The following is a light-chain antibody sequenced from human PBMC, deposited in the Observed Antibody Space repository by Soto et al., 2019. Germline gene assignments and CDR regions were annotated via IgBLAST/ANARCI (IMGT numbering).Light chain of an antibody. CDR1: SSDVGAYNY. Sequence: QSALTQPASVSGSPGQSITISCTGTSSDVGAYNYVSWYQQHPGKAPKLMIYEVSNRPSGVSNRFSGSKSGSTASLTISGLQAEDEADYYCSSYTSSSTLFYVFGTGTKLTVL. CDR2: EVS. J-gene: IGLJ1*01. CDR3: SSYTSSSTLFYV. V-gene: IGLV2-14*01.